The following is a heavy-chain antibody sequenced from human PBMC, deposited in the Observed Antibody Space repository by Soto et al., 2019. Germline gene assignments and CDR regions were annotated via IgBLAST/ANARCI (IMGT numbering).Heavy chain of an antibody. D-gene: IGHD2-2*02. J-gene: IGHJ6*02. V-gene: IGHV4-59*01. Sequence: SETLSLTCTVSGGSISSYYWSWIRQPPGKGLEWIGYIYYSGSTNYNPSLKSRVTISVDTSKNQFSLKLSSVTAADTAVYYCARVQGGSTSCYKNNCYYYGMDVWGQGTTVTVSS. CDR2: IYYSGST. CDR3: ARVQGGSTSCYKNNCYYYGMDV. CDR1: GGSISSYY.